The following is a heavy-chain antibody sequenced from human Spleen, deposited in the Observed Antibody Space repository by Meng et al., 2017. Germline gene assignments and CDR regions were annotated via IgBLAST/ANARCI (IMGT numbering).Heavy chain of an antibody. CDR2: ISSSSSYI. CDR1: GFTFSSYS. Sequence: GESLKISCAASGFTFSSYSMNWVRQAPGKGLEWVSSISSSSSYIYYADSVKGRFTISRDNAKNSLYLQMNSLRAEDTAVYYCARDGYSSGWYLKAFDIWGQGTMVTVSS. V-gene: IGHV3-21*01. J-gene: IGHJ3*02. D-gene: IGHD6-19*01. CDR3: ARDGYSSGWYLKAFDI.